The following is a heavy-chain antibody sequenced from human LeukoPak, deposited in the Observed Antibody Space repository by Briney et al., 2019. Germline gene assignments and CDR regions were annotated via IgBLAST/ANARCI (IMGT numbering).Heavy chain of an antibody. CDR1: GYTFTSYG. Sequence: ASVKVSCKASGYTFTSYGISWVRQAPGQGLEWMGWISAYNGNTNYAQKLQGRVTITRDTSASTAYMELSSLRSEDMAVYYCARDAVITGTTGVNWFDPWGQGTLVTVSS. V-gene: IGHV1-18*03. CDR2: ISAYNGNT. D-gene: IGHD1-7*01. CDR3: ARDAVITGTTGVNWFDP. J-gene: IGHJ5*02.